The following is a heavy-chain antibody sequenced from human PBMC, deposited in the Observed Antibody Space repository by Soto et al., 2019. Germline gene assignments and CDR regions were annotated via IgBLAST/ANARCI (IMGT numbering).Heavy chain of an antibody. CDR1: GFTFSSYS. Sequence: EVQLVESGGGLVQPGGSLRLSCAASGFTFSSYSMNWVRQAPGKGLEWVSYISSSSSTIYYADSVKGRFTISRDNAKNSLYLQMNSLRDEDTAVYYCARDPGRGDYAWYYYYYGMDVWGQGTTVTVSS. J-gene: IGHJ6*02. D-gene: IGHD4-17*01. V-gene: IGHV3-48*02. CDR2: ISSSSSTI. CDR3: ARDPGRGDYAWYYYYYGMDV.